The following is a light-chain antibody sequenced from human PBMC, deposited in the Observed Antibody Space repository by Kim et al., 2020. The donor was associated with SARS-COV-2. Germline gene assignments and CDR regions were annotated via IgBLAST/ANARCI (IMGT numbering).Light chain of an antibody. J-gene: IGLJ3*02. CDR1: SSNSGAGYD. V-gene: IGLV1-40*01. CDR2: GNS. CDR3: QSYDSSLSGSA. Sequence: QRVTISCTGSSSNSGAGYDVHWYQQLPGTAPKLLIYGNSNRPSGVPDRFSGSKSGTSASLAITGLQAEDEADYYCQSYDSSLSGSAFGGGTQLTVL.